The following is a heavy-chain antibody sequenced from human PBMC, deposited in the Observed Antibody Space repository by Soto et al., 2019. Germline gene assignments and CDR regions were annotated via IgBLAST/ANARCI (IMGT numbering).Heavy chain of an antibody. Sequence: VKVSCKASGYTFTGYYMHWVRQAPGQGLEWMGWINPNSGGTNYAQKFQGWVTMTRDTSISTAYMELSRLRSDDTAVYYCARDFIAAAGKLNYYYYGMDVWGQGTTVTVSS. V-gene: IGHV1-2*04. CDR2: INPNSGGT. D-gene: IGHD6-13*01. CDR3: ARDFIAAAGKLNYYYYGMDV. CDR1: GYTFTGYY. J-gene: IGHJ6*02.